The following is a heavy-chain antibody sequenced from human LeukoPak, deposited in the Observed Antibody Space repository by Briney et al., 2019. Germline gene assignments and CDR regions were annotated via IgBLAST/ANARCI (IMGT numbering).Heavy chain of an antibody. CDR2: INWNGGST. Sequence: PGGSLRLSCAASGFTFSSYGMSWVRQAPGKGLEWVSGINWNGGSTGYADSVKGRFTISRDNAKNSLYLQMNSLRAEDTALYYCAKVGYDSSGYSYYYYYYMDVWGKGTTVTISS. V-gene: IGHV3-20*04. J-gene: IGHJ6*03. CDR3: AKVGYDSSGYSYYYYYYMDV. D-gene: IGHD3-22*01. CDR1: GFTFSSYG.